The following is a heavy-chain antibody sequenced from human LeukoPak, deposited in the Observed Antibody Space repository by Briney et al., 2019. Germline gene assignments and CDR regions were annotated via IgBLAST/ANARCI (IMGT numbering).Heavy chain of an antibody. J-gene: IGHJ4*02. CDR3: ARDSSEILPLGY. CDR1: GYTFSGYY. Sequence: ASVKVSCKATGYTFSGYYIHWVRQAPGQGLEWMGRTSPNSGVTNYTQRFQGRVTMTRDASTSTAFMELSSLRSDDTAVYYCARDSSEILPLGYWGQGTLVTVSS. CDR2: TSPNSGVT. V-gene: IGHV1-2*06.